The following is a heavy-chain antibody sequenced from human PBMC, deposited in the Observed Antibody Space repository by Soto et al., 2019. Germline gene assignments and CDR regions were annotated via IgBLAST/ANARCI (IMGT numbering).Heavy chain of an antibody. J-gene: IGHJ5*02. D-gene: IGHD3-3*01. CDR3: AKDCLFLEWSNWFDP. V-gene: IGHV3-9*01. CDR2: ISWNSGSI. CDR1: GFTFDDYA. Sequence: EVQLVESGGGLVQPGRSLRLSCAASGFTFDDYAMHWVRQAPGKGLEWVSGISWNSGSIGYADSVKGRFTISRDNAKNSLYLQMNSLRAEDTALYYCAKDCLFLEWSNWFDPWGQGTLVTVSS.